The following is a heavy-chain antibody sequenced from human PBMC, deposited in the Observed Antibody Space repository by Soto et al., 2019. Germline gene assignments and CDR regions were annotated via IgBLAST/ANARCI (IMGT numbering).Heavy chain of an antibody. Sequence: GGSLRLSCAASGFTFSSYAMSWIRQAPGKGLEWVSAISGSGGSTYYADSVKGRFTISRDNSKNTLYLQMNSLRAEDTAVYYCAKYYTRPNYDFWSGYCDYFDYWGQGTLVTVSS. CDR3: AKYYTRPNYDFWSGYCDYFDY. J-gene: IGHJ4*02. CDR1: GFTFSSYA. D-gene: IGHD3-3*01. V-gene: IGHV3-23*01. CDR2: ISGSGGST.